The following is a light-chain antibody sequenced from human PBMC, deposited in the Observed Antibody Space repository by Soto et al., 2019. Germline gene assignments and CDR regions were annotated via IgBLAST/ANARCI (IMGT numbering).Light chain of an antibody. Sequence: DIQMTQSPSSLSASVGDRVTITCRASQSISSYLNWYQQKPGRAPRLLIYAASTLQGGVPSRFSGSGSGTDFTLTISSLQPEDISTYYCQQLYGYPLTFGGGTKVDIK. V-gene: IGKV1-39*01. CDR2: AAS. CDR1: QSISSY. CDR3: QQLYGYPLT. J-gene: IGKJ4*01.